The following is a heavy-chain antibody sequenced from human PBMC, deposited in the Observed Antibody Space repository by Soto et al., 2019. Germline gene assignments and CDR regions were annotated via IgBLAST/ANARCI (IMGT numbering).Heavy chain of an antibody. CDR1: GFTFSSYT. CDR3: ARGPLYYFDY. J-gene: IGHJ4*02. V-gene: IGHV3-21*01. Sequence: PGGSLRLSCEDSGFTFSSYTMNWVRRAPGKGLEWVSSISSRSTNTHYADSVRGRFTISRDNAKRSLYLQMNSLRAEDTAVYYSARGPLYYFDYWGQGTLVTVSS. CDR2: ISSRSTNT.